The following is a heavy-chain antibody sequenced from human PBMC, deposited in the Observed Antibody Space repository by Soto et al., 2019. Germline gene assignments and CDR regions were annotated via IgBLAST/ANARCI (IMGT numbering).Heavy chain of an antibody. Sequence: PGGSLRLSCAASGFTFSSYSMNWVRQAPGKGLEWVSYISSSSSTIYYADSVKGRFTISRDNAKNSLYLQMNSLRAEDTAVYYCASTGQRFWGDYWGQGTLVTVSS. J-gene: IGHJ4*02. CDR3: ASTGQRFWGDY. CDR2: ISSSSSTI. D-gene: IGHD3-3*01. CDR1: GFTFSSYS. V-gene: IGHV3-48*01.